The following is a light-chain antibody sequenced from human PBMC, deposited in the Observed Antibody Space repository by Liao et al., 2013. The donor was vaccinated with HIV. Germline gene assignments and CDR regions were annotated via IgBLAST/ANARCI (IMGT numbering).Light chain of an antibody. CDR2: YDY. CDR1: KLGDKY. V-gene: IGLV3-1*01. Sequence: SYELTQPPSVSVSPGQTASITCSGDKLGDKYACWYQQKPGQSPVLVIYYDYDRPSGIPERFSGSNSGNTATLTIRGTQAMDEADYYCQAWDSSLAWKVFGTGTRVTVL. CDR3: QAWDSSLAWKV. J-gene: IGLJ1*01.